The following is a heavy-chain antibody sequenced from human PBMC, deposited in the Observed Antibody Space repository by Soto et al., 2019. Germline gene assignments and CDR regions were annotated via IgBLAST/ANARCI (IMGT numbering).Heavy chain of an antibody. CDR3: AKSHFPIAASRQPHFDH. D-gene: IGHD6-13*01. Sequence: GGSLRLSCAASGFTFSSYAMSWVRQAPGKGLEWVSVISGSGRSTYYADSVKGRFTISRDDSNNTLFLQMNTLRAEDTAVYYCAKSHFPIAASRQPHFDHWGQGALVTVSS. CDR2: ISGSGRST. CDR1: GFTFSSYA. J-gene: IGHJ4*02. V-gene: IGHV3-23*01.